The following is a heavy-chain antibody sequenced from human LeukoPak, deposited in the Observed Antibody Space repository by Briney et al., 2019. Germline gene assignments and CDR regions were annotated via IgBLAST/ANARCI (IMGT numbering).Heavy chain of an antibody. D-gene: IGHD5-24*01. CDR3: ARGRVEMATIDFDY. J-gene: IGHJ4*02. Sequence: SETLSLTCTVSGDSISSGSYYWSWIRQPAGEGLEWIGRIYTSGSTNYNPSLKSRVTISVDTSKNQFSLKLSSVTAADTAMYYCARGRVEMATIDFDYWGQGTLVTVSP. CDR1: GDSISSGSYY. CDR2: IYTSGST. V-gene: IGHV4-61*02.